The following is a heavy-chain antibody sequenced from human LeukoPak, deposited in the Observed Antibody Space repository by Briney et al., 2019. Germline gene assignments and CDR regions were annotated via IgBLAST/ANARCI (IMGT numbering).Heavy chain of an antibody. V-gene: IGHV3-30*18. CDR3: AKYSGNYYFDY. D-gene: IGHD1-26*01. Sequence: LPGGSLRLSCAASGFTFSSYGMHWVRQAPGKGLEWVAVISYDGSNKYYADSVKGRFTISRDNSKNTLCLQMNSLRAEDTAVYYCAKYSGNYYFDYWGQGTLVTVSS. J-gene: IGHJ4*02. CDR2: ISYDGSNK. CDR1: GFTFSSYG.